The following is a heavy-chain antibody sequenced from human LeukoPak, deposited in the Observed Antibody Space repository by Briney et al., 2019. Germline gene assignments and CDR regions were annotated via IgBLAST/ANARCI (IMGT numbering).Heavy chain of an antibody. V-gene: IGHV1-69*04. CDR3: ARAQMTTVMVANWFDP. D-gene: IGHD4-11*01. Sequence: SVKVSCKASGGTFSSYAISWVRQAPGQGLEWMGRIIPILGIANYAQKFQGRVTITTDESTSTAYMELSSLRSEDTAVYYCARAQMTTVMVANWFDPWGQGTLVTVSS. J-gene: IGHJ5*02. CDR1: GGTFSSYA. CDR2: IIPILGIA.